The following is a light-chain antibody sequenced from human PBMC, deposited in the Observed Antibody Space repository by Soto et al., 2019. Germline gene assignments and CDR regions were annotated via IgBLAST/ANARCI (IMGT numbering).Light chain of an antibody. CDR3: QQYKDWPTT. Sequence: DIQMTQSPSSLSASVGDRVAITCRASQSISTYLHWYQQKPGKAPKLLIYGASSLQSGVPSRFSGSGSGTDFTLTISSLQPEDFALYYCQQYKDWPTTFGQGTKVDIK. V-gene: IGKV1-39*01. J-gene: IGKJ1*01. CDR1: QSISTY. CDR2: GAS.